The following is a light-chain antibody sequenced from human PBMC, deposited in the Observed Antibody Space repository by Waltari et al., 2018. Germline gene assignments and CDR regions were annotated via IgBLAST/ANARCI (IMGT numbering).Light chain of an antibody. CDR1: SSDIGRYNY. Sequence: QSALTQPASVSGSPGQSITISCTGSSSDIGRYNYVSWYQQHPGQAPSPIISEVTNRPSGVSYRFSGSKSGNTASLTISGLQAEDEADYYCSSYTNINTLMVFGGGTHLTVL. V-gene: IGLV2-14*01. J-gene: IGLJ3*02. CDR3: SSYTNINTLMV. CDR2: EVT.